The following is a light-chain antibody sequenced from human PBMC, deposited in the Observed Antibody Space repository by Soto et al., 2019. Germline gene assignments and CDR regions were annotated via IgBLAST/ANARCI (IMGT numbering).Light chain of an antibody. CDR2: EVS. J-gene: IGLJ2*01. V-gene: IGLV2-14*01. Sequence: QSALTQPASVSGSPGQSITISCTGTRSDVGGYNYVSWYQQHPGKAPKLMIYEVSNRPSGVSNRFPGSKSGNTASLTISGLQAEDEADYYCSSYTSSSTVVFGGGTKLTVL. CDR1: RSDVGGYNY. CDR3: SSYTSSSTVV.